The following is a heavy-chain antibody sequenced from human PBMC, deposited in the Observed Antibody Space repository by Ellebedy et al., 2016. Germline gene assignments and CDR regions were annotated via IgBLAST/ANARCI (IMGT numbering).Heavy chain of an antibody. CDR3: ATDAGTGTTPPHYFDY. CDR1: GFTFRTYA. D-gene: IGHD1-1*01. J-gene: IGHJ4*02. Sequence: GGSLRLSXAASGFTFRTYAMHWVRQAPGKGLEWVAVISFDGRNKYYADSARGRFTISRDNSKNTLYLQMNSLRVEDTAVYYCATDAGTGTTPPHYFDYWGQGALVTVSS. V-gene: IGHV3-30*04. CDR2: ISFDGRNK.